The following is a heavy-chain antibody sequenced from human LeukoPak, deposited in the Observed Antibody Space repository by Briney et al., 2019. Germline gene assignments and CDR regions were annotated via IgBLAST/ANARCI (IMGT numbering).Heavy chain of an antibody. J-gene: IGHJ4*02. CDR2: ISGSGGGT. CDR1: GFTFSSYA. D-gene: IGHD2-15*01. Sequence: PVGSLRLSCAASGFTFSSYAMSGVRQAPGKGLEWVSAISGSGGGTYYADSVKGRFTISRDNSKNTLYLQMNSLRAEDTAVYYCAKVDLVVVAAYFDYWGQGTLVTVSS. V-gene: IGHV3-23*01. CDR3: AKVDLVVVAAYFDY.